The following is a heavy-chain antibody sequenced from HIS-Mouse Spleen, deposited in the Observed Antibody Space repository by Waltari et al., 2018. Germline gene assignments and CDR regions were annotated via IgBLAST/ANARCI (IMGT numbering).Heavy chain of an antibody. Sequence: QLQLQESGPGLVKPSETLSLTCTVPGGSISSSSYYWGWIRQTPGKGLVWIGIIYYSGSTYYNPSLKSRVTISVDTSKNQFSLKLSSVTAADTAVYYCAREIPYSSSWYDWYFDLWGRGTLVTVSS. CDR3: AREIPYSSSWYDWYFDL. D-gene: IGHD6-13*01. J-gene: IGHJ2*01. CDR1: GGSISSSSYY. CDR2: IYYSGST. V-gene: IGHV4-39*07.